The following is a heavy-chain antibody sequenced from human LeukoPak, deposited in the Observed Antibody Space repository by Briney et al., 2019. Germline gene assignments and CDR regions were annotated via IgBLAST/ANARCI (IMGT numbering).Heavy chain of an antibody. Sequence: GGSLRLSCAASGFTFSSYAMSWVRQAPGKGLEWVSAISGSGGSTYYADSVKGRFTISRDNSKNTLYLQMNSLRAKDTAVYYCAKHDFWSGYYRDFDYWGQGTLVTVSS. CDR3: AKHDFWSGYYRDFDY. D-gene: IGHD3-3*01. V-gene: IGHV3-23*01. CDR1: GFTFSSYA. CDR2: ISGSGGST. J-gene: IGHJ4*02.